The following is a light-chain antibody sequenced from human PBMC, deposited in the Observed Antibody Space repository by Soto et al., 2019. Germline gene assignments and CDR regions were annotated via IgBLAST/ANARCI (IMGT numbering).Light chain of an antibody. Sequence: DIQMTQSPSSVAASVGDRVTITYRASQNIGNWLAWYQQKPGKVPQLLIYAASSLQSGVPSRFSGSRSGPNFTFTISSLQPEDCATYYCQQANIFPFTFGGGTKVEI. CDR1: QNIGNW. V-gene: IGKV1-12*02. CDR3: QQANIFPFT. CDR2: AAS. J-gene: IGKJ4*01.